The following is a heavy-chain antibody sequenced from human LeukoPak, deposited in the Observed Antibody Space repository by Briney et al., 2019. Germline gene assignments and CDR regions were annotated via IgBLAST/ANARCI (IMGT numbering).Heavy chain of an antibody. Sequence: QPGRSLRLSCAASGFTFSSYGMHWVRQAPGKGLEWVAFIRYDGSNKFYADSVKGRFTISRDNPRNTLYLQMNSLRAEDTAMYHCAKEWELTYWGQGTLVTVSS. J-gene: IGHJ4*02. CDR2: IRYDGSNK. CDR3: AKEWELTY. D-gene: IGHD1-26*01. V-gene: IGHV3-30*02. CDR1: GFTFSSYG.